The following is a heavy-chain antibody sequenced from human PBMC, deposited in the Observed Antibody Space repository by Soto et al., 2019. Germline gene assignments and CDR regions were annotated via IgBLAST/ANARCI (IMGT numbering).Heavy chain of an antibody. J-gene: IGHJ5*02. D-gene: IGHD1-26*01. CDR2: INPNSGGT. Sequence: GASVKVSCKASGYTFTGYYMHWVRQAPGQGLEWMGWINPNSGGTNYAQKFQGRVTMTRDTSISTAYMELSRLRSDDTAVYYCARGPSVGATHRRPWFDHWGQGTLVTVSS. V-gene: IGHV1-2*02. CDR1: GYTFTGYY. CDR3: ARGPSVGATHRRPWFDH.